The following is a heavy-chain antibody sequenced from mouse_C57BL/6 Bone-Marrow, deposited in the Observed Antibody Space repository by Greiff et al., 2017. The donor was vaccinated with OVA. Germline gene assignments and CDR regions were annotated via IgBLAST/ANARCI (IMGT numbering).Heavy chain of an antibody. CDR3: ARRDGSRDLDY. CDR2: ISGGGGNT. CDR1: GFTFSSYT. D-gene: IGHD1-1*01. J-gene: IGHJ2*01. V-gene: IGHV5-9*01. Sequence: DVMLVESGGGLVKPGGSLKLSCAASGFTFSSYTMSWVRQTPEKRLEWVATISGGGGNTYYPDSVKGRFTISRDNAKNTLYLQMSSLSSEDTALYYCARRDGSRDLDYWGQAPLSQSPQ.